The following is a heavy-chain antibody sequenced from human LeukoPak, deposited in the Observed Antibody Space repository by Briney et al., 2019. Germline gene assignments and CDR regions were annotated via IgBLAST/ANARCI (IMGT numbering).Heavy chain of an antibody. V-gene: IGHV3-23*01. CDR1: GFTFSSYA. D-gene: IGHD5-24*01. CDR2: VSDIGRST. J-gene: IGHJ4*02. Sequence: GGSLRLSCAASGFTFSSYAMSWVRQAPGKGLDWVSAVSDIGRSTYYAESVKGRFTISRDNSKNTLYLHMNSLRAEDTAVYYCAKRGMTTIKEGFDYWGQGTLDTVSS. CDR3: AKRGMTTIKEGFDY.